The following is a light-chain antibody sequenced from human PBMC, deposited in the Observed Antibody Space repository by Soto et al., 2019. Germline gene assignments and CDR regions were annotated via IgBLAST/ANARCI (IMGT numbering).Light chain of an antibody. CDR1: QSVSTN. V-gene: IGKV3-15*01. Sequence: EIVMTQSPATLSVSPGERATLSCRASQSVSTNLAWYQQTPGQAPRPLIYGASTRATGIPARFSGSGSGTEVTLTISSLQSEDFAVYYGQQYNNWPLTFGGGTKVEIK. CDR3: QQYNNWPLT. J-gene: IGKJ4*01. CDR2: GAS.